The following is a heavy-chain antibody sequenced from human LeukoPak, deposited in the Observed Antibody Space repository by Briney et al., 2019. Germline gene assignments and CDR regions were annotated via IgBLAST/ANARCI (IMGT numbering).Heavy chain of an antibody. Sequence: PGGSLRLSCAASGFNFDDYTMHWVRQAPGKGLEWVSLVAWDGGGTFFADSVKGRFTVSRDNSKNSLSLYMNSLTTEDTALYYCVRGHGYNLEDCFDNWGQGTLVTVSS. D-gene: IGHD5-24*01. CDR3: VRGHGYNLEDCFDN. CDR2: VAWDGGGT. CDR1: GFNFDDYT. V-gene: IGHV3-43*01. J-gene: IGHJ4*02.